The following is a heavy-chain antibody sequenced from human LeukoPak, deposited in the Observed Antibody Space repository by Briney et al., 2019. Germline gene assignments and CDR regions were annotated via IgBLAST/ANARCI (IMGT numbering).Heavy chain of an antibody. J-gene: IGHJ4*02. CDR1: GGSFSGYY. D-gene: IGHD4-17*01. Sequence: PSETLSLTCAVYGGSFSGYYWSWIRQPPGKGLEWIGEINHSGSTNYNPSLKSRVTISVDTSKNQFSLKLSSVTAADTAVYYCARGPKWWTTVTPGYYFDYWGQGTLVTVSS. CDR2: INHSGST. CDR3: ARGPKWWTTVTPGYYFDY. V-gene: IGHV4-34*01.